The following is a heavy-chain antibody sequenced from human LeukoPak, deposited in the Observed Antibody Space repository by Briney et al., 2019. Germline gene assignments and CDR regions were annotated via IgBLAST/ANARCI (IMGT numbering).Heavy chain of an antibody. CDR3: ARVLGELSLEATYYFDY. Sequence: PGGSLRLSCAASGFTFSSYSMNWVRQAPGKGLEWVSYISSSSSTIYYADSVKGRFTISRDNAKNSLYLQMNSLRAEDTAVYYCARVLGELSLEATYYFDYWGQGTLVTVSS. CDR1: GFTFSSYS. J-gene: IGHJ4*02. D-gene: IGHD3-16*02. V-gene: IGHV3-48*04. CDR2: ISSSSSTI.